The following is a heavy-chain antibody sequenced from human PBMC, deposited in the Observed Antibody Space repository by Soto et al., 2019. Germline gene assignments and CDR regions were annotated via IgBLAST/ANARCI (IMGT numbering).Heavy chain of an antibody. Sequence: QLQLQESGPGLVKPSETLSLTCTVSGGSISSSSYYWGWIRQPPGKGLEWIGSIYYSGSTYYNPSLKSRVTISVDTSKNQFSLKLSSVTAADTAVYYCATIIYSSGWYDGFYFDYWGQGTLVTVSS. J-gene: IGHJ4*02. D-gene: IGHD6-19*01. V-gene: IGHV4-39*01. CDR2: IYYSGST. CDR3: ATIIYSSGWYDGFYFDY. CDR1: GGSISSSSYY.